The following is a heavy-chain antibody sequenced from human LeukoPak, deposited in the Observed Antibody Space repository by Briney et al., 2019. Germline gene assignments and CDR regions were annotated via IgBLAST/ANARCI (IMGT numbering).Heavy chain of an antibody. Sequence: SETLSLTCAVYGGSFSGYYWSWIRQPPGKGLEWIGEINHSGSTNYNPSLKSRVTISVDTSKNQFSLKLSSVTAADTAVYYCARVIPNANYGYTELDAFDIWGQGTMVTVSS. CDR1: GGSFSGYY. J-gene: IGHJ3*02. CDR2: INHSGST. V-gene: IGHV4-34*01. CDR3: ARVIPNANYGYTELDAFDI. D-gene: IGHD5-18*01.